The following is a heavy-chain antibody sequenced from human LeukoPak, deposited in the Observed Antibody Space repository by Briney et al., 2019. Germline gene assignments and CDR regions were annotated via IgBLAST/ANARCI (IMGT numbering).Heavy chain of an antibody. V-gene: IGHV3-30*02. CDR2: IRFDGSDK. CDR1: GFTFTYFG. J-gene: IGHJ3*02. Sequence: PGGSLRLSCAVSGFTFTYFGMHWVRQAPGKGLEWVAFIRFDGSDKYYADSVKGRFTISRDNSKNTLYLHMNSLRDEDTALYYCAGDRAYPNDVFNIWGQGTMITVS. CDR3: AGDRAYPNDVFNI. D-gene: IGHD2-21*01.